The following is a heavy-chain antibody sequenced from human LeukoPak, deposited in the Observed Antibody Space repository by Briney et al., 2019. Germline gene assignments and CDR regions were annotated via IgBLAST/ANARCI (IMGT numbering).Heavy chain of an antibody. J-gene: IGHJ4*02. CDR1: GYTFTNYV. CDR3: ARTMTTMTTHGELDF. Sequence: GASVKVSCKASGYTFTNYVLTWVRQAPGQGLEWMGRISTYTDNSNYAQKFQDRVTMTTDTSTGTAYMELRNLSSDDTAVYYCARTMTTMTTHGELDFWGQGTLVTVSS. D-gene: IGHD4-17*01. V-gene: IGHV1-18*01. CDR2: ISTYTDNS.